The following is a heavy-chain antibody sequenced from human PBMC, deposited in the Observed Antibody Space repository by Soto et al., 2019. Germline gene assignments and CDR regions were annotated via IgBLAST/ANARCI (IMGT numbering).Heavy chain of an antibody. V-gene: IGHV1-46*03. CDR3: ARGDIIVVPSAAGHYYFLDV. J-gene: IGHJ6*03. Sequence: ASVKVSCKASGYTFTNYYLHWVRQAPGQGLEWMGIINPNVGSTNYAQNFQGRVTMTRDTSTSTVYMELSSLRSEDTAVFYCARGDIIVVPSAAGHYYFLDVWGEGTTVTVSS. CDR1: GYTFTNYY. D-gene: IGHD2-2*01. CDR2: INPNVGST.